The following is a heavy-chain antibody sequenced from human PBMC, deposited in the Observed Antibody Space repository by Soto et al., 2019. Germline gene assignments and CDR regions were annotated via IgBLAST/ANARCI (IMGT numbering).Heavy chain of an antibody. V-gene: IGHV3-33*01. Sequence: QVQLVESGGGVVQPGRSLRLSCAASGFTFSSYGMHWVRQAPGEGPEWVAIIWSDGSNKYYADSVKGRFTISRDNSKNTLYLQMTSLRAEDTAVYYCARRGSGTYAFDMWGQGTMVTVSS. CDR2: IWSDGSNK. J-gene: IGHJ3*02. CDR3: ARRGSGTYAFDM. CDR1: GFTFSSYG. D-gene: IGHD3-10*01.